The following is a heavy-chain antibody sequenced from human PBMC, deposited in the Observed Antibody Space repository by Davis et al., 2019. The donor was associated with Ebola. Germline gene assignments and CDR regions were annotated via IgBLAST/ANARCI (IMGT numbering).Heavy chain of an antibody. CDR1: GGTFSSYA. CDR3: ARGVLGGSHGTWFDP. D-gene: IGHD1-26*01. CDR2: IIPIFGTA. V-gene: IGHV1-69*13. J-gene: IGHJ5*02. Sequence: SVKVSCKASGGTFSSYAISWVRQAPGQGLEWMGGIIPIFGTANYAQKFQGRVTITADESTSTAYMELSSLRSEDTAVYYCARGVLGGSHGTWFDPWGQGTLVTVSS.